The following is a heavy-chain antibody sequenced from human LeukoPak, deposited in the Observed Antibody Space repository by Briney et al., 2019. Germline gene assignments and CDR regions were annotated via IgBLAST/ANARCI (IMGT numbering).Heavy chain of an antibody. D-gene: IGHD3-10*01. Sequence: PSETLSLTCAVYAGSFSGYYWSWIRQPPGKGLEWIGEIHHSGSTNYNPSLKSRVTIPVDTSKNQFSLKLSSVTAADTAVYYCARSLWFGEFSLWGQGTLVTVSS. CDR2: IHHSGST. CDR1: AGSFSGYY. V-gene: IGHV4-34*01. CDR3: ARSLWFGEFSL. J-gene: IGHJ4*02.